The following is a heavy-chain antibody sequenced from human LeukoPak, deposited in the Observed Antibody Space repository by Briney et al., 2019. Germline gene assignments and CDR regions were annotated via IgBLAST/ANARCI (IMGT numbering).Heavy chain of an antibody. CDR1: GFTFSIYA. D-gene: IGHD2-21*02. CDR3: AKVRNVMVAGYYFDY. CDR2: IKQDGSEK. J-gene: IGHJ4*02. V-gene: IGHV3-7*03. Sequence: GGSLRLFCAASGFTFSIYAMHCVRLAPGKGREWLANIKQDGSEKYYVDYVKGRFTISRDNAKNSLYLQMNSLRAEDTAVYYCAKVRNVMVAGYYFDYWGQGTLVTVYS.